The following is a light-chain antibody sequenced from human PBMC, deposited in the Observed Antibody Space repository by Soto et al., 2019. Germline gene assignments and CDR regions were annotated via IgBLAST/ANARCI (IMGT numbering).Light chain of an antibody. CDR1: QDISNY. CDR2: DAS. J-gene: IGKJ3*01. CDR3: QQYYNLLPSFT. V-gene: IGKV1-33*01. Sequence: DIQMTQSPSSLSASVGDRVTITCQASQDISNYLNWYQQKPGKAPKLLIYDASNLETGVPSRFKGPVSGRDLTFTISSLKAEDIAKSYCQQYYNLLPSFTFGPGSKVDIK.